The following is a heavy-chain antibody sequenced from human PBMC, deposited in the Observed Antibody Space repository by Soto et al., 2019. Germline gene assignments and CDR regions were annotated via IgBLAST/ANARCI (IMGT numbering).Heavy chain of an antibody. D-gene: IGHD3-22*01. Sequence: ASVKVSCKASGYTFTSHDINWVRQATGQGLEWMGWMNPNRGNTGYTQKFQGRVTMTRSTSISTAYMELSNLRSEDTAVYYCVRGYPYSSGPWGQGTLVTVSS. CDR2: MNPNRGNT. J-gene: IGHJ5*02. V-gene: IGHV1-8*01. CDR3: VRGYPYSSGP. CDR1: GYTFTSHD.